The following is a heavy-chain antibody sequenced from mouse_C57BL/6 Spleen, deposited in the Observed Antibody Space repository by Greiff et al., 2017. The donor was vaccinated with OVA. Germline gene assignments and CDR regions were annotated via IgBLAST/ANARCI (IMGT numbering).Heavy chain of an antibody. D-gene: IGHD1-1*01. CDR3: AGVYYYGSSTWFAY. J-gene: IGHJ3*01. V-gene: IGHV5-4*03. Sequence: EVMLVESGGGLVKPGGSLKLSCAASGFTFSSYAMSWVRQTPEKRLEWVATISDGGSYTYYPDNVKGRFTISRDNAKNNLYLQMSHLKSEDTAMYYCAGVYYYGSSTWFAYWGQGTLVTVSA. CDR1: GFTFSSYA. CDR2: ISDGGSYT.